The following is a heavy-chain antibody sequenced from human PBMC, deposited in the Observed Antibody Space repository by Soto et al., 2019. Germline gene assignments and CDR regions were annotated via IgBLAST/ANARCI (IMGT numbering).Heavy chain of an antibody. J-gene: IGHJ4*02. CDR2: IYYSGST. CDR3: ARTLAPPEYYD. D-gene: IGHD3-3*01. Sequence: QVQLQESGPGLVKHSETLSLTCTVSGGSISSYYLSWIRQPPGKGLEWIGYIYYSGSTNYNPSLKSRVTISVDTSKNQFSLKLSSVTAADTAVYYCARTLAPPEYYDWGQGTLVTVSS. CDR1: GGSISSYY. V-gene: IGHV4-59*01.